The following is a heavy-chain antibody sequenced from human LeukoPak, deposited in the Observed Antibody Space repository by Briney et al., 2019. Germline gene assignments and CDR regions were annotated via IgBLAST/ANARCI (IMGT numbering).Heavy chain of an antibody. V-gene: IGHV3-33*06. CDR2: IWYDGSNK. D-gene: IGHD2-15*01. CDR1: GFTFSSYG. CDR3: AKGSGSSCYSPCDY. J-gene: IGHJ4*02. Sequence: PGGSLRLSCAASGFTFSSYGMHWVRQAPGKGLEWVALIWYDGSNKYYTDSVKGRLTISRDNSKNTLYLQMNSLRAEDTAVYYCAKGSGSSCYSPCDYWGQGILVTVSS.